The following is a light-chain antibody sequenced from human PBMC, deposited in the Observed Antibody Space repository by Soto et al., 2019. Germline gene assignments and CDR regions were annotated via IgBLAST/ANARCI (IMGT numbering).Light chain of an antibody. V-gene: IGKV1-39*01. J-gene: IGKJ4*01. CDR1: QNIGRF. Sequence: DIQMTQSPSSLSASVGDRVTITCRASQNIGRFLNWHQQKPGKAPNVLINVASTLRSGVPSRFSGSGSGTDFKLTINRLQPEDFATYFCQQSFTTPLTFGGGTKVDIK. CDR2: VAS. CDR3: QQSFTTPLT.